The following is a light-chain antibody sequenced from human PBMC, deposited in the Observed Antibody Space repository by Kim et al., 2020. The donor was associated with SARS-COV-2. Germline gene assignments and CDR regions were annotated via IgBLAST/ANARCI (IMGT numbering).Light chain of an antibody. CDR2: GAS. Sequence: EIVLTQSPGTLSLSPGERATLSCRASQSVRNNYLAWYQQKPGQAPRLLIHGASSRATGIPDRFSGSGSGTDFTLTISRLEPEDFAMYYCQYYRSSPPMYTFGQGTKLEIK. J-gene: IGKJ2*01. V-gene: IGKV3-20*01. CDR3: QYYRSSPPMYT. CDR1: QSVRNNY.